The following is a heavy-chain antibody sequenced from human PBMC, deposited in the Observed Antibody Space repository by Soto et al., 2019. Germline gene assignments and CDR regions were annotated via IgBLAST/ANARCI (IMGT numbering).Heavy chain of an antibody. CDR2: ISAYNGNT. CDR1: GYTFTSYG. V-gene: IGHV1-18*01. CDR3: ARELYYDSSGTFDY. J-gene: IGHJ4*02. Sequence: ASVKVSCKASGYTFTSYGISWVRQAPGQGLEWMGWISAYNGNTNYAQKLQGRVTMTTDTSTSTAYMELRSLRSDDTAVYYCARELYYDSSGTFDYWGQGTLVTVSS. D-gene: IGHD3-22*01.